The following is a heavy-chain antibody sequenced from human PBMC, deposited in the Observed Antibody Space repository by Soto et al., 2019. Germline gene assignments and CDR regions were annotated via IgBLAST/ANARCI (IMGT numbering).Heavy chain of an antibody. CDR3: ASDYGSGSYSFDY. CDR2: INHSGST. CDR1: GGSFSGYY. J-gene: IGHJ4*02. Sequence: SETLSLTCAVYGGSFSGYYWSWIRQPPGKGLEWIGEINHSGSTNYNPSLKSRVTISVDTSKNQFSLKLSSVTAADTAVYYCASDYGSGSYSFDYWGQGTLVTVSS. D-gene: IGHD3-10*01. V-gene: IGHV4-34*01.